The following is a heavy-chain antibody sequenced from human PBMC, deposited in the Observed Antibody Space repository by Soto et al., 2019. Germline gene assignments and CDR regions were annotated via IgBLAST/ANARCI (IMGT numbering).Heavy chain of an antibody. J-gene: IGHJ4*02. D-gene: IGHD3-9*01. CDR1: GYTFTSYG. Sequence: ASVKVSCKASGYTFTSYGISWVRQAPGQGLEWMGWISAYNGNTNYAQKLQGRVTMTTDTSTSTAYMELRSLRSDDTAVYYCARGGSVLRYFDWLLDFDYWGQGTLVTLSS. CDR2: ISAYNGNT. CDR3: ARGGSVLRYFDWLLDFDY. V-gene: IGHV1-18*01.